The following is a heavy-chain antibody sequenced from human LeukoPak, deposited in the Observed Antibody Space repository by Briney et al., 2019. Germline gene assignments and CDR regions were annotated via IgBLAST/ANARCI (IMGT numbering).Heavy chain of an antibody. CDR1: GFTFDDYG. V-gene: IGHV3-20*04. CDR3: ARADRGYSYAPEGY. CDR2: INWNGGST. J-gene: IGHJ4*02. Sequence: GGSLRLSCAASGFTFDDYGMSWVRQAPGKGLEWVSGINWNGGSTGYADSVKGRFTISRDNAKNSLYLQMNSLRAEDTALYYCARADRGYSYAPEGYWGQGTLVTVSS. D-gene: IGHD5-18*01.